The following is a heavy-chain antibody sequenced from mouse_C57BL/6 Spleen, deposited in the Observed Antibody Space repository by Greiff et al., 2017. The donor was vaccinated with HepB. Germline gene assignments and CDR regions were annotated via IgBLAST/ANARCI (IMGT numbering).Heavy chain of an antibody. D-gene: IGHD1-1*01. CDR1: GYAFSSSW. CDR3: ARERYGVSYAMDY. Sequence: VQLKQSGPELVKPGASVKISCKASGYAFSSSWMNWVKQRPGKGLEWIGRIYPGDGDTNYNGKFKGKATLTADKSSSTAYMQLSSLTSEDSAVYFCARERYGVSYAMDYWGQGTSVTVSS. V-gene: IGHV1-82*01. J-gene: IGHJ4*01. CDR2: IYPGDGDT.